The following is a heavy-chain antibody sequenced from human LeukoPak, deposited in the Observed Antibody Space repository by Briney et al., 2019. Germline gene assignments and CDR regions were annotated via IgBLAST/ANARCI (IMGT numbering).Heavy chain of an antibody. CDR2: LYYSGWST. D-gene: IGHD2-2*01. V-gene: IGHV4-39*01. J-gene: IGHJ4*02. CDR1: GGSISSSYYY. Sequence: NPPGTLSLTCTVSGGSISSSYYYWGWVRQPPGKGLEWIGSLYYSGWSTYYNPSLKSRVTISVDTSENQFSLKLNSVTAADTAVYYCARLGCSSASCYPGNWGQGTLVTVSS. CDR3: ARLGCSSASCYPGN.